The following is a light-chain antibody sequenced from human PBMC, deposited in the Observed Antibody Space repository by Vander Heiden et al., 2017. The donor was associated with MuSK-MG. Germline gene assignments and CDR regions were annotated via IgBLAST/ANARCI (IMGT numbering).Light chain of an antibody. J-gene: IGKJ5*01. CDR1: QSVRSY. CDR2: DLS. CDR3: QQRSSWPIT. V-gene: IGKV3-11*01. Sequence: EIVLTQSPATLSLSPGERATLSCRASQSVRSYIAWYQQKPGQAPRLLIYDLSNRATGIPARFSGSGSNTDFTLTISSLEAEDFAVYYCQQRSSWPITFGQGTRLEIK.